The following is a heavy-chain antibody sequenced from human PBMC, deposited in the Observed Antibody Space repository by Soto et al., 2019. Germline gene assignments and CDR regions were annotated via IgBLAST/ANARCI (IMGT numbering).Heavy chain of an antibody. CDR2: ITWNSGNI. V-gene: IGHV3-9*01. J-gene: IGHJ3*02. Sequence: EVQLVESGGGLVQPGRSLRLSCVASGFTFGDYGMHWVRQAPGRGPEWVSGITWNSGNIAYAETVKGRFTISRDNAKNSQYLQRNSLRAEDTALYYCPKECLTSLFGSVYAGSNTWGHGTMVTVSS. D-gene: IGHD3-3*01. CDR1: GFTFGDYG. CDR3: PKECLTSLFGSVYAGSNT.